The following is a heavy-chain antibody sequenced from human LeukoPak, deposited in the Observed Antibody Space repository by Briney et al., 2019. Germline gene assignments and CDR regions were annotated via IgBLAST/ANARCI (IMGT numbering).Heavy chain of an antibody. V-gene: IGHV3-23*01. CDR3: ARPMSPFPGLVPAAISGLRLGSGWPYYYYGMDV. Sequence: GGSLRLSCAASGFTFSSYAMSWVRQAPGKGLEWVSAISGSGGSTYYADSVKGRFTISRDNSKNTLYLQMNSLRAEDTAVYYCARPMSPFPGLVPAAISGLRLGSGWPYYYYGMDVWGQGTTVTVSS. J-gene: IGHJ6*02. CDR2: ISGSGGST. CDR1: GFTFSSYA. D-gene: IGHD2-2*01.